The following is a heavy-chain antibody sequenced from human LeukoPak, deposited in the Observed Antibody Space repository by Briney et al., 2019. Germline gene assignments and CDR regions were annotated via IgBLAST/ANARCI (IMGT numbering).Heavy chain of an antibody. D-gene: IGHD6-13*01. V-gene: IGHV1-8*01. CDR1: GYTFTSYD. CDR3: APKYSSSWYSWFDP. J-gene: IGHJ5*02. Sequence: ASVKVSCKASGYTFTSYDINWVRQATGQGLEWRGGMNPNSGNTGYAQKFQGRVTMTRNTSISTAYMELSSLRSEDTAVYYCAPKYSSSWYSWFDPWGQGTLVTVSS. CDR2: MNPNSGNT.